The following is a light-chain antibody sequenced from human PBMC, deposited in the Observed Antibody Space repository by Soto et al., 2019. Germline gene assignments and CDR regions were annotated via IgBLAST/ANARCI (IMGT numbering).Light chain of an antibody. CDR2: EVT. V-gene: IGLV2-14*01. CDR1: SSDVGAYNY. Sequence: QSVLTQPASVSGSPGQSITISCTGTSSDVGAYNYVCWYKQHPGKAPQLMIYEVTNRPSGVSDRFSGSKSGNTASLTISGLQAEDEADYYCSSYTRSSTLYVFXTGTKVTVL. J-gene: IGLJ1*01. CDR3: SSYTRSSTLYV.